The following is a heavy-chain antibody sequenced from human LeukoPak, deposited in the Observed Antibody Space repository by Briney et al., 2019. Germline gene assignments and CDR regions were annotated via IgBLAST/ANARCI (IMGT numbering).Heavy chain of an antibody. V-gene: IGHV4-34*01. CDR2: INHSGST. CDR3: ASPVDDSSGYYYFDY. J-gene: IGHJ4*02. Sequence: SETLSLTCAVYGGSFSGYYWSWIRQPPGKGLEWIGEINHSGSTNYNPSLKSRVTISVDTSKNQFSLKLSSVTAADTAVYYCASPVDDSSGYYYFDYWGQGTLVTVSS. CDR1: GGSFSGYY. D-gene: IGHD3-22*01.